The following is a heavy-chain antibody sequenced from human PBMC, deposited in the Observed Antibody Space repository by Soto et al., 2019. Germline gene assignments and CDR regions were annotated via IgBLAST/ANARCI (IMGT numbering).Heavy chain of an antibody. CDR3: SSQNRPPGVPPSIFKPFDV. J-gene: IGHJ3*01. CDR2: ISHSGDTI. V-gene: IGHV3-48*03. D-gene: IGHD2-2*02. Sequence: QLVESGGQLVQPGGSLRLSCGAAGFTFKSYDMNWVRQAPGKGLEWIANISHSGDTIYYADSVKGRFTVSRDNAKNSLYLQMNDLRGGDTAVYYCSSQNRPPGVPPSIFKPFDVWGQGTMVTVSS. CDR1: GFTFKSYD.